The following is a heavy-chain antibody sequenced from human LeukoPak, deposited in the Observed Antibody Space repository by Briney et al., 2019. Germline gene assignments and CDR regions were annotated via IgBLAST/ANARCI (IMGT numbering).Heavy chain of an antibody. CDR2: INPNSGGT. J-gene: IGHJ4*02. Sequence: GASVKVSCKASGYTFTGYYMHWVRQAPGQGLEWMGWINPNSGGTNYAQKFQGRVTMTRDTSISTAYMELSRLRSDDTAVYYCAKGIVGATPYYFDYWGQGTLVTVSS. CDR1: GYTFTGYY. D-gene: IGHD1-26*01. V-gene: IGHV1-2*02. CDR3: AKGIVGATPYYFDY.